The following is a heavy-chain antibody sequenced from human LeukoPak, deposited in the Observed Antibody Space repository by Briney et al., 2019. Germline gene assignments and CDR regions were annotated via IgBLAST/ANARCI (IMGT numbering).Heavy chain of an antibody. CDR2: IIPIFGTA. D-gene: IGHD3-9*01. CDR3: TLDEDILTGYWP. CDR1: GGTFSSYA. J-gene: IGHJ5*02. V-gene: IGHV1-69*06. Sequence: ASVKVSCKASGGTFSSYAISWVRQAPGQGLEWMGGIIPIFGTANYAQKFQGRVTITADKSTSTAYTELSSLRSEDTAVYYCTLDEDILTGYWPWGQGTLVTVSS.